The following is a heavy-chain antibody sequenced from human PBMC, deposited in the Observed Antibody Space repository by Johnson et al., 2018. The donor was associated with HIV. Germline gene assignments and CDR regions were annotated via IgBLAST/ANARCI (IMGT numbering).Heavy chain of an antibody. V-gene: IGHV3-66*01. D-gene: IGHD6-19*01. CDR1: GFIVSSKY. J-gene: IGHJ3*02. CDR3: ARVGAGHISGPDMVFDI. CDR2: LSAVGRT. Sequence: VQLVESGGGLVQPGGSLRLSCAASGFIVSSKYMTWFRQAPGKGLEWVSVLSAVGRTYYADSVKGRFTISRDNSKNTLYLQMNSLRAEDTAVYHCARVGAGHISGPDMVFDIWGQGTMVTVSS.